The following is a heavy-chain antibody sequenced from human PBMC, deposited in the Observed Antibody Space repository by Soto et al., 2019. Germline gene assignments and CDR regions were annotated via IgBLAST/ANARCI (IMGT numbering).Heavy chain of an antibody. J-gene: IGHJ5*02. D-gene: IGHD6-19*01. CDR3: AKCSVGTVRTSGWCNWFDP. Sequence: EVRLLESGGGLVQPGGSRRLSCAASGFTFSSSAMNWVRQAPGKGLECVSSIRVGGGDTFYADSVRGRFTVSRDISRNTLYLQMNSLRAEDTAIYYCAKCSVGTVRTSGWCNWFDPWGQGTLVTVSS. CDR2: IRVGGGDT. V-gene: IGHV3-23*01. CDR1: GFTFSSSA.